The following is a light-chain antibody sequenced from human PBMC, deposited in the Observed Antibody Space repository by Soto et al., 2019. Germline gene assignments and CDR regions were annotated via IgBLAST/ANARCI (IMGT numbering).Light chain of an antibody. J-gene: IGLJ2*01. Sequence: QSALTQPASVSGSPGQSITISCTGTISDVGGYKYVSWYQQHPGKAPKLMIYEVSNRPSGVSNRFSGSKSGNTASLTISGLQAEDEAYYYCSSYTSTSTVVFGGGTKLTVL. CDR2: EVS. CDR1: ISDVGGYKY. CDR3: SSYTSTSTVV. V-gene: IGLV2-14*01.